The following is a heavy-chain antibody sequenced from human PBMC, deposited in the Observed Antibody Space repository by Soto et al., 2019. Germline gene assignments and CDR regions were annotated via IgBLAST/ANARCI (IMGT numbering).Heavy chain of an antibody. CDR2: IHYSGST. V-gene: IGHV4-59*01. CDR3: AKDIRGRTAASVYNDFGP. D-gene: IGHD6-13*01. CDR1: GGSISSDY. J-gene: IGHJ5*02. Sequence: QVQLQESGPELVKPSETLSLTCTASGGSISSDYWIWIRQPPGKGLEWIGYIHYSGSTDYNPSLTSQVTISVDTSKNQFSLKLSSVTAADTAVYYCAKDIRGRTAASVYNDFGPWGQGTPGTVSS.